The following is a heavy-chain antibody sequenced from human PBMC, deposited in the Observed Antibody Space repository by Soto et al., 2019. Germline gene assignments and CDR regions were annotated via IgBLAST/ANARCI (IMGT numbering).Heavy chain of an antibody. Sequence: PGGSLRLSCAASGFTVSDYYMSWIRQAPGKGLEWLSYSSNSGTYTRYADSVKGRFSISRDNATNSLYLQINSLRGEDSATYYCARSRDNYNVLDYWGQGTPVTVSS. D-gene: IGHD3-10*02. CDR2: SSNSGTYT. J-gene: IGHJ4*02. CDR1: GFTVSDYY. V-gene: IGHV3-11*06. CDR3: ARSRDNYNVLDY.